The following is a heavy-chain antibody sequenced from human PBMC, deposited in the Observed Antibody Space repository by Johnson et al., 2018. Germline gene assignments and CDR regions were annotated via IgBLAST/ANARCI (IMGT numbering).Heavy chain of an antibody. CDR2: ISYDGSSK. V-gene: IGHV3-33*05. J-gene: IGHJ6*03. CDR1: GFTFSSYG. D-gene: IGHD3-3*01. Sequence: VQLVESGGGVVQPGRSLRLSCAASGFTFSSYGMHRVRQAPGKGLEWVAVISYDGSSKDYAVYVTGRVTISTDNAKNSLYLQMNSLRPEDTAGYYRARDGTRGGFLEWFHYYYYMDGWGKGTTVTVSS. CDR3: ARDGTRGGFLEWFHYYYYMDG.